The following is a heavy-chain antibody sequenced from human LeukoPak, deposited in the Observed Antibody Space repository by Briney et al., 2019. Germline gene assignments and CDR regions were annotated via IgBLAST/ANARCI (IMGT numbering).Heavy chain of an antibody. CDR1: GFTFSSYG. CDR2: IWYDGSNK. Sequence: GGSLRLSCAASGFTFSSYGMLWVRQAPGKGLEWVAGIWYDGSNKYYADSVKGRYTISRDNSKNTLYLQMNSLRAEDTAVYYCARYSSSPRGYFDYWGQGTLVTVSS. D-gene: IGHD6-13*01. V-gene: IGHV3-33*01. CDR3: ARYSSSPRGYFDY. J-gene: IGHJ4*02.